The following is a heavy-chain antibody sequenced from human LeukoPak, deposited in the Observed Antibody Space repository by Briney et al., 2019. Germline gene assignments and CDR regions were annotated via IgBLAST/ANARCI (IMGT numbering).Heavy chain of an antibody. Sequence: SETLSLTCTVSGGSISSYYWSWTRQPPGKGLEWIGYIYYSGSTNYNPSFKSRVTISVDTSKNQFSLKLSSVTAADTAVYYRASAGTTNYYYGMDVWGQGTTVTVSS. CDR1: GGSISSYY. J-gene: IGHJ6*02. D-gene: IGHD1-7*01. V-gene: IGHV4-59*01. CDR2: IYYSGST. CDR3: ASAGTTNYYYGMDV.